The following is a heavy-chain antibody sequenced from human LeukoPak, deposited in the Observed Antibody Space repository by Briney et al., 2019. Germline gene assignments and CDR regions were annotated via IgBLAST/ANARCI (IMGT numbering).Heavy chain of an antibody. CDR1: GFTFSSYG. J-gene: IGHJ3*02. CDR2: ISYDGSNK. D-gene: IGHD3-22*01. CDR3: AKVPDSSGYGGAFDI. V-gene: IGHV3-30*18. Sequence: GGSLRLSCAASGFTFSSYGMHWVRQAPGKGLEWVAVISYDGSNKYYADSVKGRFPISRDNSKNTLYLQMNSLRAEDTAVYYCAKVPDSSGYGGAFDIWGQGTMVSVSS.